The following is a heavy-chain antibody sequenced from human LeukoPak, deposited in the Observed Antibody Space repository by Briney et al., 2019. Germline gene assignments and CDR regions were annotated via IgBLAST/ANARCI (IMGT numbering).Heavy chain of an antibody. CDR2: ISGSGGST. J-gene: IGHJ4*02. D-gene: IGHD3-10*01. Sequence: PGGSLRLSCAASGFTFSSYAMSWVRQAPGKALEWVSAISGSGGSTCYADSVKGRFTISRDNSKNTLYLQMNSLRAEDTAVYYCAKAHQLVLLWFGEYWGQGTLVTVSS. CDR3: AKAHQLVLLWFGEY. CDR1: GFTFSSYA. V-gene: IGHV3-23*01.